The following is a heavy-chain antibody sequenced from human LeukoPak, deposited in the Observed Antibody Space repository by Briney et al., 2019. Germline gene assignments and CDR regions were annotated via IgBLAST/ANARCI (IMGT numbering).Heavy chain of an antibody. Sequence: SETLSLTCTVSGGSISSGGYYWSWIRQHPGKGLEWIGYIYYSGSTYYNPSLKSRVTISVDTSKNQFSLKLSSVTAADTAVYYCARQYSYGDPFDYWGQGTLVTVSS. V-gene: IGHV4-31*03. J-gene: IGHJ4*02. CDR2: IYYSGST. D-gene: IGHD5-18*01. CDR3: ARQYSYGDPFDY. CDR1: GGSISSGGYY.